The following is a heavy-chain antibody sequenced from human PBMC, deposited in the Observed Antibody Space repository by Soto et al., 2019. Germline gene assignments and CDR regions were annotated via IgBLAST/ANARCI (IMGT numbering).Heavy chain of an antibody. CDR1: GYTVSSYW. CDR2: IDPNDSYV. D-gene: IGHD6-25*01. V-gene: IGHV5-10-1*01. Sequence: GEFLKISCKGSGYTVSSYWIAWVRQMPGKGLEWMGRIDPNDSYVKYSLSFQGHVTMSVDMSISTAYLQWSSLKASDTAIYFCARQRRNSDYYYGLDVWGQGTTVTVSS. CDR3: ARQRRNSDYYYGLDV. J-gene: IGHJ6*02.